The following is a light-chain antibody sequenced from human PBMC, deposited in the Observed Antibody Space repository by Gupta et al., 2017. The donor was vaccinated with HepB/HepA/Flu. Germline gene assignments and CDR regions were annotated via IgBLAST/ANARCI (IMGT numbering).Light chain of an antibody. J-gene: IGKJ5*01. CDR2: EAS. CDR3: QQRSNRHLIN. CDR1: QSVSSY. Sequence: DIVLTQSPATLSLSPGERATLSCRASQSVSSYLAWYQQKPGQAPRLLIYEASNRATGIPARFSGSGSGTDFTLTISSREAEDVAVYYCQQRSNRHLINFGQGTRLEMK. V-gene: IGKV3-11*01.